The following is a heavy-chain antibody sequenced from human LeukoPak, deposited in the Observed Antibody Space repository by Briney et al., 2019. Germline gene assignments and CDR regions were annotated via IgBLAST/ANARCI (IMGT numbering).Heavy chain of an antibody. Sequence: GGSLRLSCAASGFTFSNYAMSWVRQAPGKGLEWVAVISYDGSNKYYADSVKGRFTISRDNSKNTLYLQMNSLRAEDTAVYYCARANYYDSTLDYWGQGTLVTVSS. J-gene: IGHJ4*02. CDR2: ISYDGSNK. CDR3: ARANYYDSTLDY. CDR1: GFTFSNYA. D-gene: IGHD3-22*01. V-gene: IGHV3-30*04.